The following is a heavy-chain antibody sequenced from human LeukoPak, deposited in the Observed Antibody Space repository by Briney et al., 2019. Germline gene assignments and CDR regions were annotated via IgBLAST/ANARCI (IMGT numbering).Heavy chain of an antibody. V-gene: IGHV4-4*07. J-gene: IGHJ3*02. D-gene: IGHD3-16*01. CDR2: ISTSGSS. CDR1: GGSIGTYF. Sequence: SETLSLTCIVSGGSIGTYFWSWIRQPAGKGLEWIGRISTSGSSRYSTSLRSRVTISLDKSKNQFSLSLSSLSAADTAVYYCARGSSGWPGLRLGAFDIWGQGTTVTVST. CDR3: ARGSSGWPGLRLGAFDI.